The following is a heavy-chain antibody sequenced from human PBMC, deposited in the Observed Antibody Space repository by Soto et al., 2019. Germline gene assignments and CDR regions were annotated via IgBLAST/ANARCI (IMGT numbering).Heavy chain of an antibody. V-gene: IGHV3-48*02. CDR3: VGDQDVHAPMVHGNY. CDR1: GITFSSYS. D-gene: IGHD2-8*01. J-gene: IGHJ4*02. Sequence: EVQLVESGGGLVQPGESLRLSCTASGITFSSYSMNWVRQAPGKGLEWLSYISSSNTAYADSVKGRFTISRDNAKNSVYLQMNSLRDEDTAVYYCVGDQDVHAPMVHGNYWGRGTRVTVSP. CDR2: ISSSNT.